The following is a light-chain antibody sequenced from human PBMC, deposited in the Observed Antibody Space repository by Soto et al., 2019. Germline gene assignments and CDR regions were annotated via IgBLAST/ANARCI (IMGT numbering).Light chain of an antibody. Sequence: DIVMTQSPDSLAVSLGERATINCKSSQSVLYSSNNKNYLAWYQQKPGQPPKLLIYWASTRESGVPDRFSGCGSGTDFTLTISRLQAEDVAVYYCQQYYSTPQTFGQGTKVEIK. J-gene: IGKJ1*01. CDR3: QQYYSTPQT. CDR2: WAS. V-gene: IGKV4-1*01. CDR1: QSVLYSSNNKNY.